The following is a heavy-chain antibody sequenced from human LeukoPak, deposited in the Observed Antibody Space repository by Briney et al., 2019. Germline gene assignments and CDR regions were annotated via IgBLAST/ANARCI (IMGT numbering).Heavy chain of an antibody. V-gene: IGHV4-59*01. Sequence: QVHLQESGPRVLKPSETLSLTCSVSGDSLGIYKWSWIRQPPGKGLEWIAHISSSGSAIYNPSLMSRVSMSVDTSKNQFSLRLTSVTAADTAVYYCAREWPGFDFWGQGTTVTASS. CDR3: AREWPGFDF. CDR2: ISSSGSA. CDR1: GDSLGIYK. D-gene: IGHD5-12*01. J-gene: IGHJ3*01.